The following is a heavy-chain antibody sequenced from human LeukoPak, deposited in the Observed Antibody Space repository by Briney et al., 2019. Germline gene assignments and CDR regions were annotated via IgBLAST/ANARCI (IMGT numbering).Heavy chain of an antibody. CDR1: GGSLTGYY. J-gene: IGHJ6*03. CDR3: ARVVCGRKNYYYYYMDV. Sequence: PSETLSLTCAVYGGSLTGYYWRWIRQPPRKRLEWSGEINHRGITNYNPPLKSRVNTSVDTSKSQFSLKLSSATAADTAVYYCARVVCGRKNYYYYYMDVWGKGTTVTISS. CDR2: INHRGIT. D-gene: IGHD2-8*01. V-gene: IGHV4-34*01.